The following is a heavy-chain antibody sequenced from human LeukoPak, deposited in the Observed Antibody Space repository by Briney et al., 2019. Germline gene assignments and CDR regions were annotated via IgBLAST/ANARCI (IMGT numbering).Heavy chain of an antibody. V-gene: IGHV4-59*08. CDR1: GGSISTYY. Sequence: SETLSLTCTVSGGSISTYYRSWIRQPPGKGLEWIGYIYYSGSTKYNPSLKSRVTMSVDTSKNQFSLKLSSVTAADTAVYYCARSGGYSYDFDYWGQGTLVTVSS. CDR3: ARSGGYSYDFDY. D-gene: IGHD5-18*01. CDR2: IYYSGST. J-gene: IGHJ4*02.